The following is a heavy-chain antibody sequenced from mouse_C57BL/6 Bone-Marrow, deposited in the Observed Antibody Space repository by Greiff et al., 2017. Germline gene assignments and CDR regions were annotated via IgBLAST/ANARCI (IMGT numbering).Heavy chain of an antibody. CDR1: GYTFTSYW. J-gene: IGHJ4*01. CDR3: ARRMDY. V-gene: IGHV1-7*01. CDR2: INPSSGYT. Sequence: VQLQQSGAELAKPGASVKLSCKASGYTFTSYWMHWVKQRPGQGLEWIGYINPSSGYTKYNQKFKDKATLTADKFSSTAYMQLSSLTYEDSAVYYCARRMDYWGQGTSVTVSS.